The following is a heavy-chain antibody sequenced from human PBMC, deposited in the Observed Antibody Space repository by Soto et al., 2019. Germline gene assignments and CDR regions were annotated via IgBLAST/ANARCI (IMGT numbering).Heavy chain of an antibody. CDR2: ISHVGST. V-gene: IGHV4-4*02. D-gene: IGHD6-19*01. CDR3: ARVADGMDV. CDR1: GGSISSNW. Sequence: QVQLQESGPGLVKPSGTLSLTCVVSGGSISSNWWSWVRQPPGKGLEWIGEISHVGSTNYNPSLKSRVTISVDKSKNQFSLNLNSVTAADTAVYYCARVADGMDVCGRGTTVTVSS. J-gene: IGHJ6*02.